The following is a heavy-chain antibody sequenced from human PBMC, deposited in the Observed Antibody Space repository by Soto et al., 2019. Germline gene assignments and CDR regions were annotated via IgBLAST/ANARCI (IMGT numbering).Heavy chain of an antibody. CDR3: ARGQRFSDWFDP. CDR1: GGDISTYY. V-gene: IGHV4-4*07. CDR2: IYSSGST. Sequence: QVQLQESGPGLVKPSETLSLTCTVSGGDISTYYWTWIRQPAGKGLEWIGRIYSSGSTKYNPSLKSRVTMSLDTSKNQFSLRLSSVTAADTAVYYCARGQRFSDWFDPLGQGTLVTVSS. J-gene: IGHJ5*02. D-gene: IGHD3-3*01.